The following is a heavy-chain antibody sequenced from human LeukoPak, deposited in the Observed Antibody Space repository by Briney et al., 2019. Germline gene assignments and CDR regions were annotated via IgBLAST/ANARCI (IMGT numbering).Heavy chain of an antibody. CDR2: INHSGST. CDR1: GGSFSGYY. V-gene: IGHV4-34*01. CDR3: ARADYGDYWFDP. D-gene: IGHD4-17*01. Sequence: SETLSLTCAVYGGSFSGYYWSWIRQPPGKGLEWIGEINHSGSTNYNPSLKSRVTISVDTSKNQFSLKLSSVTAADTAVYYCARADYGDYWFDPWGQGTLVTVS. J-gene: IGHJ5*02.